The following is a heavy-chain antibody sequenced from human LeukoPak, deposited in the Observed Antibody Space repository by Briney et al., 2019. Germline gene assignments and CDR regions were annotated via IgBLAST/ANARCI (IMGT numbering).Heavy chain of an antibody. V-gene: IGHV3-74*01. Sequence: AGGSLILSCAASGFTFSRHWMHWVRQAPGKGLVWISRINSDASDTNYADFVKGRFTISRDNSKNTLYVQMNSLRAEDTAVYYCAKGHYYGSGSLDYWGQGTLVTVSS. D-gene: IGHD3-10*01. CDR1: GFTFSRHW. J-gene: IGHJ4*02. CDR2: INSDASDT. CDR3: AKGHYYGSGSLDY.